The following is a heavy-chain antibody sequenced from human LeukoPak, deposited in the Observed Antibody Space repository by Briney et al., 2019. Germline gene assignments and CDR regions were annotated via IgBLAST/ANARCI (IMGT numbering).Heavy chain of an antibody. V-gene: IGHV3-30*01. CDR1: GFTFSSYA. CDR3: ARDYYGERVADY. Sequence: GRSLRLSCAASGFTFSSYAMHWVRQAPGKGLEWVAVISYDGSNKYYADSVKGRFTISRDNSKNTLYLQMNSLRAEDTAVYYCARDYYGERVADYWGQGTLATVSS. CDR2: ISYDGSNK. D-gene: IGHD3-22*01. J-gene: IGHJ4*02.